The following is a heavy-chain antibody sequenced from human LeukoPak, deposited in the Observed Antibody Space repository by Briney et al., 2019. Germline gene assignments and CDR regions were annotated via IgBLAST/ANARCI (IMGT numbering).Heavy chain of an antibody. CDR1: GGSISSDDYC. CDR3: AKSREEIRGLDAFDI. V-gene: IGHV4-31*03. J-gene: IGHJ3*02. D-gene: IGHD5-24*01. Sequence: SETLSLTCSVSGGSISSDDYCWNWIRQHPGKGLEWIGYIYYGGSTYYNPSLKSRVALSVDTSKNQFSLKLSSLTAADTAVYYCAKSREEIRGLDAFDIWGQGTMVTVSS. CDR2: IYYGGST.